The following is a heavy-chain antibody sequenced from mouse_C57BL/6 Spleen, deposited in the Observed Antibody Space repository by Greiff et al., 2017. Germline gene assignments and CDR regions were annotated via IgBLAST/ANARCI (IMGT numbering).Heavy chain of an antibody. D-gene: IGHD1-1*01. Sequence: EVQLQESEAGLVQPGSSMKLSCTASGFTFSDYYMAWVSQVPEKGLEWVANINHDGSSTYYLDSLKSRFIISRDNAKNILYLQMSSLTSEDAATYYCARSGVATYYAMDYWGQGTSVTVSS. CDR3: ARSGVATYYAMDY. CDR1: GFTFSDYY. J-gene: IGHJ4*01. CDR2: INHDGSST. V-gene: IGHV5-16*01.